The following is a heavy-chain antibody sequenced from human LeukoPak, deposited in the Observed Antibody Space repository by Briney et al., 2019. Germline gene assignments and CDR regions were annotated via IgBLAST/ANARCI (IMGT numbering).Heavy chain of an antibody. Sequence: SETLSLTCAVYGGSFSGYYWSWIRQPPGKGLEWIGEINHSGSTNYNPSLKSRVTISVDTSKNQFSLKLSSVTAADTAVYYCARGPYCSSTSCTENWFDPWGQGTLVTVSP. D-gene: IGHD2-2*01. J-gene: IGHJ5*02. CDR2: INHSGST. CDR3: ARGPYCSSTSCTENWFDP. CDR1: GGSFSGYY. V-gene: IGHV4-34*01.